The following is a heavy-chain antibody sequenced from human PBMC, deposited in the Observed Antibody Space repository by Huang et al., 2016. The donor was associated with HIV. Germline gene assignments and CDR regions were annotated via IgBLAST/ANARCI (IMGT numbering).Heavy chain of an antibody. CDR1: GGSLSGHS. V-gene: IGHV4-34*01. J-gene: IGHJ1*01. CDR2: INDRGLT. CDR3: ARSSRLGSGGLRFFQS. D-gene: IGHD3-10*01. Sequence: QVQLQQKGAGVLRPSKTLNLICGVSGGSLSGHSWSWIRQTPEKGLEWIGEINDRGLTDYKASLKSRVLITIDATKSEVSLRLTSVTAADTATYYCARSSRLGSGGLRFFQSWGQGSSVIVSS.